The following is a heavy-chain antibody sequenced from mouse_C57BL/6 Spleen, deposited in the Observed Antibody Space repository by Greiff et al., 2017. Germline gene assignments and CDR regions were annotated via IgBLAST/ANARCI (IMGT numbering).Heavy chain of an antibody. V-gene: IGHV3-6*01. CDR3: ARDRQSLLLREDY. CDR1: GYSITSGYY. Sequence: EVKLQESGPGLVKPSQSLSLTCSVTGYSITSGYYWNWIRQFPGNKLEWMGYISYDGSNNYNPSLKNRISITRDTSKNQFFLKLNSVTTEDTATYYCARDRQSLLLREDYWGQGTSVTVSS. J-gene: IGHJ4*01. CDR2: ISYDGSN. D-gene: IGHD1-1*01.